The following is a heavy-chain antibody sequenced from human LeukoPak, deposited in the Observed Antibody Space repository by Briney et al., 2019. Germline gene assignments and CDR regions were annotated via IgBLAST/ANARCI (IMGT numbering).Heavy chain of an antibody. CDR3: AKEYRFLWAFDP. D-gene: IGHD3-3*01. CDR2: ISYDGSNK. V-gene: IGHV3-30*18. CDR1: GFTFSSYG. Sequence: SGRSLRLSCAASGFTFSSYGMHWVRQAPGKGLEWVAVISYDGSNKYYADSVKGRFTISRDNSKNTLYLQMNSLRAEDTAVYYCAKEYRFLWAFDPWGQGTLVTVSS. J-gene: IGHJ5*02.